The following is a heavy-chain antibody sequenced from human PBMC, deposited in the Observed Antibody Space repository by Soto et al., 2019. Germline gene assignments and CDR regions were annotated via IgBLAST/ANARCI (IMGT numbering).Heavy chain of an antibody. CDR1: GDSINRSGFY. V-gene: IGHV4-39*01. CDR3: ARRRGYCTNGQCFLSFEY. J-gene: IGHJ4*02. D-gene: IGHD2-8*01. CDR2: THYSGAT. Sequence: SETLSLTCTVSGDSINRSGFYWGWIRQPPGKGLEWIGTTHYSGATYYNPSLKSRVTISVDTPKNQFSLKLSSVTAADTAVYYCARRRGYCTNGQCFLSFEYWGQGTLVTVSS.